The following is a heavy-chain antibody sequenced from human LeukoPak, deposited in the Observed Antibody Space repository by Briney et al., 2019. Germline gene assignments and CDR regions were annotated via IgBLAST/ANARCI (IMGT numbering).Heavy chain of an antibody. D-gene: IGHD3-3*01. CDR1: GFTFEDYG. Sequence: GGSLRLSCAASGFTFEDYGMHWVRHAPGKGLEWVSSISWHSGNIAYVDSVKGRFNISRDNAKNSLSLQMNSLRAEDTALSYCAKGRGLRFFDWLLKKDAFDIWGQGTMVTVSS. CDR3: AKGRGLRFFDWLLKKDAFDI. J-gene: IGHJ3*02. CDR2: ISWHSGNI. V-gene: IGHV3-9*01.